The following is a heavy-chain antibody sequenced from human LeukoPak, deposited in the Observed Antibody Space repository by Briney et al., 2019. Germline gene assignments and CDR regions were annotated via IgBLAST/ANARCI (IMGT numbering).Heavy chain of an antibody. CDR3: ARGEGSGRGGYYFDY. Sequence: TSETLSLTCTVSGGSISSGSYYWSWIRQPAGKGLEWIGRIYTSGSTNYNPSLKSRVTISVDTSKNQFSLKLSSVTAADTAVYYCARGEGSGRGGYYFDYWGQGTLVTVSS. V-gene: IGHV4-61*02. J-gene: IGHJ4*02. CDR2: IYTSGST. CDR1: GGSISSGSYY. D-gene: IGHD6-19*01.